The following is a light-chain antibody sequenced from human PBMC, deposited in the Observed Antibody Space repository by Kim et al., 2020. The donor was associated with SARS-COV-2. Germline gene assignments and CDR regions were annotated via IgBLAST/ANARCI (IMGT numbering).Light chain of an antibody. J-gene: IGLJ3*02. CDR1: SGHSSYA. V-gene: IGLV4-69*01. Sequence: QLVLTQSPSASASLGASVKLTCTLSSGHSSYAIAWHQQHPETGPRFLMKVNSDGSHKKADGIPDRFSGSSSGTERYLTISSLQSGDEADYYCQTWGTGFRVFGGGTQLTVL. CDR2: VNSDGSH. CDR3: QTWGTGFRV.